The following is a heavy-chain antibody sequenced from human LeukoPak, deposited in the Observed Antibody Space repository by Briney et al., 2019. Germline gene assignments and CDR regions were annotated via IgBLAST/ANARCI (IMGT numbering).Heavy chain of an antibody. CDR3: ATTPKYSGSLNDAFDI. D-gene: IGHD1-26*01. CDR1: GYTFTSYG. Sequence: ASVKVSCKASGYTFTSYGISWVRQAPGQGLEWMGWISAYNGNTNYAQKLQGRVTMTTDTSTSTAYMELRSLRSDDTAVYYCATTPKYSGSLNDAFDIWGQGTMVSVSS. J-gene: IGHJ3*02. V-gene: IGHV1-18*01. CDR2: ISAYNGNT.